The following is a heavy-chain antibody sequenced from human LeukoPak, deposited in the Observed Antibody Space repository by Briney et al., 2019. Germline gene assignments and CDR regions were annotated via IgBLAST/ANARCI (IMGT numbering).Heavy chain of an antibody. J-gene: IGHJ6*03. Sequence: ASVKVSCKASGYTFTSYGISWVRQAPGQGLEWMGWVSAFNNNTNYAQKLQGRVTMTTDTSTSTAYMELRSLRSDDTAVYYCAGGCNRCYEPYYYYYMDVWGKGTTVTVSS. D-gene: IGHD2-2*01. CDR3: AGGCNRCYEPYYYYYMDV. CDR2: VSAFNNNT. V-gene: IGHV1-18*01. CDR1: GYTFTSYG.